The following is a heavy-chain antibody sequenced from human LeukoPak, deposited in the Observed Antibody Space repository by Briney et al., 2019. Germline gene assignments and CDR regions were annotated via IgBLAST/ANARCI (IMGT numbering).Heavy chain of an antibody. CDR2: INHSGST. CDR1: VGSFSGYY. Sequence: SETLSLTCAVYVGSFSGYYWSWIRQPPGKGLEWIGEINHSGSTNYNPPLKPRVTLSVGTSKTQFSLKLSSVTAADRAVYYCARVLRGGYSSGWYTGNYYYYMDVGGKGTTVTVSS. V-gene: IGHV4-34*01. CDR3: ARVLRGGYSSGWYTGNYYYYMDV. D-gene: IGHD6-19*01. J-gene: IGHJ6*03.